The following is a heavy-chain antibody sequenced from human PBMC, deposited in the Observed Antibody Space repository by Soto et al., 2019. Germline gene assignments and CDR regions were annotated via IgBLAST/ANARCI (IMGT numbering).Heavy chain of an antibody. CDR2: IKSKTEGGTT. Sequence: EVQLVESGGGLVKPGGSLRLSCAASGFTFSNAWMSWVRQAPGKGLEWVGRIKSKTEGGTTDYAAPVKGRFTISRNDSKNTLYLQMNSQKNEDTAVYYCTTEPVANYDFWSGYSYYFDYWGQGTLVTVSS. CDR3: TTEPVANYDFWSGYSYYFDY. D-gene: IGHD3-3*01. J-gene: IGHJ4*02. CDR1: GFTFSNAW. V-gene: IGHV3-15*01.